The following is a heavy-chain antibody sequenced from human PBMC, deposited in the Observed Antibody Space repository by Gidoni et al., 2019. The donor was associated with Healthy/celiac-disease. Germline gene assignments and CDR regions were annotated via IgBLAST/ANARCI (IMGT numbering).Heavy chain of an antibody. D-gene: IGHD4-17*01. Sequence: QVQLVQSGAEVKKPGASVKVSCTASGYTFTGYYRHWVRQAPGQGLEWMGWINPNSGGTNYAQKFQGRVTMTRDTSISTAYMELSRLRSDDTAVYYCARDLRTTVTKAYYGMDVWGQGTTVTVSS. J-gene: IGHJ6*02. CDR1: GYTFTGYY. V-gene: IGHV1-2*02. CDR2: INPNSGGT. CDR3: ARDLRTTVTKAYYGMDV.